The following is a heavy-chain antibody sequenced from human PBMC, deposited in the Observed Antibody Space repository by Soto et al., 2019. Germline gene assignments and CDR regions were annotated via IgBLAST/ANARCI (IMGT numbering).Heavy chain of an antibody. Sequence: NPSETLSLTCTVSGGSISSGGYFWSWICQHPGKGLEWIGNIYYSGRTYYNPSLESRVAISVATSKNEFTLKVNSVTAADTAMYYCARFVKEEKPKPELWYDFDFWGQGTLVTVSS. V-gene: IGHV4-31*03. CDR1: GGSISSGGYF. CDR3: ARFVKEEKPKPELWYDFDF. J-gene: IGHJ4*02. D-gene: IGHD3-16*01. CDR2: IYYSGRT.